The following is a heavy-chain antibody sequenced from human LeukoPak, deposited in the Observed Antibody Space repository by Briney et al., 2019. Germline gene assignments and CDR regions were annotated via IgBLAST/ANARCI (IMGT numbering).Heavy chain of an antibody. CDR3: ARAVAAAAVN. V-gene: IGHV4-34*01. CDR1: GGSFSRYF. D-gene: IGHD6-13*01. J-gene: IGHJ4*02. Sequence: PSETLSLTCAVSGGSFSRYFWTWIRQAPGKGLEWLGEINHSGSTNYNPSLKSRATISVDTSKTHFSLKMTTVSGADTAVYYCARAVAAAAVNWGQGTLVTVSS. CDR2: INHSGST.